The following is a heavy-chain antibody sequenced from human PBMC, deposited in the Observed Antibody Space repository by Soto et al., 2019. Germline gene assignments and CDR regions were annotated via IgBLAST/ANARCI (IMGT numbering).Heavy chain of an antibody. CDR1: GFTVSRNY. J-gene: IGHJ4*02. Sequence: EVQLVESGGGLIQPGGSLRLSCAASGFTVSRNYMSWVRQAPGKGLEWVSVIYSGGSTYYADSVKGRFTISRDNSKNTLYLQMNSLRAEDTAVYYCARDRSYYYDSSDPIYWGQGTLVTVSS. D-gene: IGHD3-22*01. V-gene: IGHV3-53*01. CDR2: IYSGGST. CDR3: ARDRSYYYDSSDPIY.